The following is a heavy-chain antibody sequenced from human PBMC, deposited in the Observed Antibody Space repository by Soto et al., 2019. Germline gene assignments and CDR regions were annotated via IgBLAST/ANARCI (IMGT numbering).Heavy chain of an antibody. CDR1: GVSFSTYG. CDR2: ISNDGSNK. J-gene: IGHJ4*02. Sequence: QVHLVESGGRVVQPGRSLRLSCAASGVSFSTYGMHWVRQAPGKGLEWVAFISNDGSNKYYADSVKGRFTISRDNSKNTLYLQMNSLRAEDTAVYYCAKGFGNYRAFDYWGQGTLVTVSS. D-gene: IGHD1-7*01. CDR3: AKGFGNYRAFDY. V-gene: IGHV3-30*18.